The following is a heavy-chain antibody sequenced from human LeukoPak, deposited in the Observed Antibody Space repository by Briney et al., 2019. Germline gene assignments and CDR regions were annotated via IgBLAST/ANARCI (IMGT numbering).Heavy chain of an antibody. Sequence: SETLSLTCTVSGGSISSSNYYWGWIRQPPGKGLEWIGSIYYSGSTYYNPSLKSRVTISVDTSKNQFSLKLSSVTAADTAVYYCARTSSSGLVGGYYFDYSGQGTLVTVSS. V-gene: IGHV4-39*07. J-gene: IGHJ4*02. CDR3: ARTSSSGLVGGYYFDY. CDR2: IYYSGST. D-gene: IGHD6-19*01. CDR1: GGSISSSNYY.